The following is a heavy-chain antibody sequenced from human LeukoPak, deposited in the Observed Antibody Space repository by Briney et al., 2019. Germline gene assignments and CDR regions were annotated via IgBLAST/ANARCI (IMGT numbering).Heavy chain of an antibody. V-gene: IGHV3-23*01. D-gene: IGHD3-22*01. CDR2: ISGGGETT. J-gene: IGHJ4*02. CDR3: AKERYYDSSGYPYLDY. Sequence: GGSLRLSCAASGFTFSSSAMSWVRQAPGKGLEWVSGISGGGETTYYADSVKGRFTISRDKSKNTLYLQMNSLKAEDTAVYYCAKERYYDSSGYPYLDYWGQGTLVTVSS. CDR1: GFTFSSSA.